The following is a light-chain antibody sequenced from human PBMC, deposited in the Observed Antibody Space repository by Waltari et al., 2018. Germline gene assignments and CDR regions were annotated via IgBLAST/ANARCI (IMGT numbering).Light chain of an antibody. V-gene: IGLV2-11*01. Sequence: QSALTQPRSVSGSPGQSVTISCTGTSSDVGSYNYVSWYQQYPGKVPKLMIYDVSKRPSGVPDRFPGSKSGNTASLTISGLQAEDEADYYCCSYAGSYVVFGGGTKLTVL. J-gene: IGLJ2*01. CDR1: SSDVGSYNY. CDR3: CSYAGSYVV. CDR2: DVS.